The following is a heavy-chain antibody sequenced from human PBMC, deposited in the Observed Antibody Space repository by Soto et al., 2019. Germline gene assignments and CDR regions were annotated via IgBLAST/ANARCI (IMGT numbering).Heavy chain of an antibody. J-gene: IGHJ4*02. CDR1: GFTFSSYE. D-gene: IGHD2-8*02. CDR3: ARGYCTSSACHWNFDY. V-gene: IGHV3-48*03. Sequence: PVGSLRLSCAASGFTFSSYEMNWVRQAPGKGLEWVSDITSTGSTRYYADSVKGRFTISRDNAKNSLYLQMNSLRAGDTAVYYCARGYCTSSACHWNFDYWGQGTLVTVSS. CDR2: ITSTGSTR.